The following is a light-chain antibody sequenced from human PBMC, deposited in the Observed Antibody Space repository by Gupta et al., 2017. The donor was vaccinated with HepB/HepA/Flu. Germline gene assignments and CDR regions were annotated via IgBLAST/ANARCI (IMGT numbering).Light chain of an antibody. CDR1: SGSIASNY. J-gene: IGLJ3*02. V-gene: IGLV6-57*03. CDR3: QSYDNRNRGV. CDR2: EEN. Sequence: NFMLTQPHSVSESPAKTVTISCTRSSGSIASNYVQWYQQRPGSAPTIVIYEENQRPSGVPDRFSGSIATSSDSDSLTITVLKTEDEADDYCQSYDNRNRGVFGGGTKLTVL.